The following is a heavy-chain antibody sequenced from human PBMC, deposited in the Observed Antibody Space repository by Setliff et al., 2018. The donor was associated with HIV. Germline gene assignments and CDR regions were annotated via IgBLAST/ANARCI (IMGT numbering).Heavy chain of an antibody. CDR3: ARVPFTTGFDY. CDR2: VYYSGTT. V-gene: IGHV4-39*02. J-gene: IGHJ4*02. CDR1: GGSLNSGTYY. D-gene: IGHD3-3*01. Sequence: SETLSLTCTVSGGSLNSGTYYWGWVRQPPGKGLEWIGNVYYSGTTYYNPSLKSRVTISVDTSKNQFSLKLKSVTTTDTGIYYCARVPFTTGFDYWGQGILVTVSS.